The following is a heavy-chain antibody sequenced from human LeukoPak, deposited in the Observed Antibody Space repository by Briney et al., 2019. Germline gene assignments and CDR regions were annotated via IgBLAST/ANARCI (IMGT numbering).Heavy chain of an antibody. J-gene: IGHJ6*02. CDR1: GFTFADYS. CDR3: ARADGATSDILTQAYYGMDV. CDR2: ISSSSSYI. Sequence: PGGSLRLSCAASGFTFADYSMNWVRQAPGKGLEWVSSISSSSSYIYYADSVKGRFTISRDNSKNTLYLQMKSLRAEDTAVYYCARADGATSDILTQAYYGMDVWGQGTTVTVSS. V-gene: IGHV3-21*01. D-gene: IGHD3-9*01.